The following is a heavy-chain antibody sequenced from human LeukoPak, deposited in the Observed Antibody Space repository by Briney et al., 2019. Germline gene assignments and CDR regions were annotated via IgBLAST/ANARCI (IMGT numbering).Heavy chain of an antibody. J-gene: IGHJ6*03. CDR3: AKDPGDYDYYYYYMDV. V-gene: IGHV3-43D*04. CDR2: ISWDGGST. Sequence: GGSLRLSCAASGFTFDDYAMHWVRQAPGKGPEWVSLISWDGGSTYYADSVKGRFTISRDNSKNSLYLQMNSLGAEDTALYYCAKDPGDYDYYYYYMDVWGKGTTVTVSS. CDR1: GFTFDDYA. D-gene: IGHD4-17*01.